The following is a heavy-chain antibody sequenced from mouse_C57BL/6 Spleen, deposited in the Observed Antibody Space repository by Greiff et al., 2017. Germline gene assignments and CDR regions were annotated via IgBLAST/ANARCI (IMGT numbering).Heavy chain of an antibody. J-gene: IGHJ4*01. CDR1: GFTFSDYG. CDR2: ISSGSSTI. CDR3: ARGPLITTVVATDAMDD. Sequence: EVKLVESGGGLVKPGGSLKLSCAASGFTFSDYGMHWVRQAPEKGLEWVAYISSGSSTIYYADTVKGRFNISRDNAKNTLFLKMTSLRSEDTAMYYCARGPLITTVVATDAMDDWGQGTSVTVAS. V-gene: IGHV5-17*01. D-gene: IGHD1-1*01.